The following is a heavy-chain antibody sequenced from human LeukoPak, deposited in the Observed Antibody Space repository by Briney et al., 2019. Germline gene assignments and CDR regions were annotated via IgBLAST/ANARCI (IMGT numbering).Heavy chain of an antibody. CDR3: ARHEVQNYYYYYMDV. Sequence: GESLKISCKGSGYSFTSYWIGWVRQMPGKGLEWMGIIYPGDSDTRYSPSFQGQVTISADKSISTAYLQWSSLKASDTAMYYCARHEVQNYYYYYMDVWGKGTTVTVSS. J-gene: IGHJ6*03. CDR1: GYSFTSYW. V-gene: IGHV5-51*01. CDR2: IYPGDSDT. D-gene: IGHD1-1*01.